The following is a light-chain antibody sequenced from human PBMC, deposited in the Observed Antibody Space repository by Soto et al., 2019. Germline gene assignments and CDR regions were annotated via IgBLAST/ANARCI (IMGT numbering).Light chain of an antibody. CDR3: QSYDSSLSGSV. J-gene: IGLJ2*01. CDR2: DNN. Sequence: QSVLTQPPSVSGAPGQRVTIPCTGSRSNIGAAYDVHWYQQIPGTAPKLLIYDNNKRPSGVPERFSGSKSGTSASLAITGLQAEDEAEYYCQSYDSSLSGSVFGGGTKRTGL. V-gene: IGLV1-40*01. CDR1: RSNIGAAYD.